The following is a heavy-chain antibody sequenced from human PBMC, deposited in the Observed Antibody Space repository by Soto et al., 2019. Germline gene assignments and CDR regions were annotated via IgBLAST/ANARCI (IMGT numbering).Heavy chain of an antibody. D-gene: IGHD3-16*01. CDR2: ISATGAGT. CDR3: AKDRRAGGNSALYFDF. V-gene: IGHV3-23*01. J-gene: IGHJ5*01. CDR1: GFKFSNYA. Sequence: GGSLRLSCAASGFKFSNYAMSWGRQAPGKGLEWVSLISATGAGTYYADAVKGRFTISRDNSHNTLYLQVHSLTAEDTAVYYCAKDRRAGGNSALYFDFWGQGAQVTVSS.